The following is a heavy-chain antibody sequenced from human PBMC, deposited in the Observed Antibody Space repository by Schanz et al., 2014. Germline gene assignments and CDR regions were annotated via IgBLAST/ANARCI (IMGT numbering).Heavy chain of an antibody. CDR1: GFSFSTYA. CDR3: RLWFGELYYGMDV. V-gene: IGHV3-30*04. Sequence: QVQLVESGGGVVQPGRSLRLSCAASGFSFSTYAMHWVRQAPGKGLRCVAVISGNGGEKYYSDSVKGRFSISRYNAKNSLYLEMTSLRGEDTAVYYCRLWFGELYYGMDVGGQGTTVTVSS. D-gene: IGHD3-10*01. CDR2: ISGNGGEK. J-gene: IGHJ6*02.